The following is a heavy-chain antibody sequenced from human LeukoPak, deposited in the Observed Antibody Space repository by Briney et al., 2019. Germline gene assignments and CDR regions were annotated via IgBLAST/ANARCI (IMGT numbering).Heavy chain of an antibody. Sequence: GGSLRLSCAASGFTFSSHGMNWVRQTPGKGLEWISGISGSGDITWYADSVKGRFTISRDNSKNTLYLQMNSLRAEDTAAYYCASGIRAFDYWGQGALVTVSS. CDR1: GFTFSSHG. J-gene: IGHJ4*02. CDR2: ISGSGDIT. V-gene: IGHV3-23*01. D-gene: IGHD1-26*01. CDR3: ASGIRAFDY.